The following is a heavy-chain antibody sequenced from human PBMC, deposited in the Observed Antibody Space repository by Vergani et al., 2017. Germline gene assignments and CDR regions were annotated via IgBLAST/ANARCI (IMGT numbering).Heavy chain of an antibody. J-gene: IGHJ1*01. V-gene: IGHV3-33*01. D-gene: IGHD3-10*02. Sequence: QVQLVESGGGVVQPGKSLSLSCETSGFIFSDYVMHWVRQAPGKGLEWVAVIWYDGSNKYYADSVKGRFTISRDNSKNTLYLQMNSLRAEDTAVYYCARGPGYYYVGYFQHWGQGTLVTVSS. CDR3: ARGPGYYYVGYFQH. CDR2: IWYDGSNK. CDR1: GFIFSDYV.